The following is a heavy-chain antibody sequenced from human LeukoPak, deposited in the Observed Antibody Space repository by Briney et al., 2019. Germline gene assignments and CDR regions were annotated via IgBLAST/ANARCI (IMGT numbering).Heavy chain of an antibody. CDR2: VFHGGSF. Sequence: PSETLSLTCTVSGYSISSGYYWGWIRQPPGKGLEWIGSVFHGGSFYYNPSLKSRVTMSVDTSKNQLSLKLSSVTAADTAVYYCARLYSSSWYTFDYWGRGTLVTVSS. CDR3: ARLYSSSWYTFDY. D-gene: IGHD6-13*01. CDR1: GYSISSGYY. V-gene: IGHV4-38-2*02. J-gene: IGHJ4*02.